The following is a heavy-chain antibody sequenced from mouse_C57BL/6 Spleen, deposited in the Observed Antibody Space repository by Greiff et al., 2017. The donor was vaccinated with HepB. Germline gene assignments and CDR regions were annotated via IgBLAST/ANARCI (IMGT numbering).Heavy chain of an antibody. D-gene: IGHD4-1*01. CDR2: ISGGGGNT. Sequence: EVQLVESGGGLVKPGGSLKLSCAASGFTFSSYTMSWVRQTPEKRLEWVATISGGGGNTYYPDSVKGRFTISRDNAKNTLYLQMSSLRSEDTALYYCATWDPYWYFDVWGTGTTVTVSS. CDR3: ATWDPYWYFDV. J-gene: IGHJ1*03. CDR1: GFTFSSYT. V-gene: IGHV5-9*01.